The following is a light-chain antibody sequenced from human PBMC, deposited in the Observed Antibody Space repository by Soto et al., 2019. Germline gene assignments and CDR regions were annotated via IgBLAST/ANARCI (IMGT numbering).Light chain of an antibody. J-gene: IGKJ5*01. V-gene: IGKV3-20*01. CDR1: QSVSSGF. CDR3: QQYDNWPPAIT. Sequence: EIVLKQSPGTLSLTPGERATLSCRASQSVSSGFLAWYQQKPGQAPRLLIYGASSRATGIPDRFSGSGSGTDFSLTISRLDPEDFALYYCQQYDNWPPAITFGQGTRLEI. CDR2: GAS.